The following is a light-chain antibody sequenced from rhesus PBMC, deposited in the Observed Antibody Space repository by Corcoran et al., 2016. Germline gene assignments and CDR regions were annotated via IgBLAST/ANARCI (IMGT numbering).Light chain of an antibody. V-gene: IGKV2-104*02. Sequence: DIVMTQTPLSLPVTPGEPASISCRSSQSLLDSEDGNTYLDWYLQKPGQSPRLLISEVSNRASGVPDRFSGSGSDTDFTLKISRVEAEDVGVYYCMQALEFPWTFGQGTKVEIK. CDR3: MQALEFPWT. CDR2: EVS. CDR1: QSLLDSEDGNTY. J-gene: IGKJ1*01.